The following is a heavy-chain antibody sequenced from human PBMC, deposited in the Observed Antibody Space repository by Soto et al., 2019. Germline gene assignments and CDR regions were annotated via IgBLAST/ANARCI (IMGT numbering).Heavy chain of an antibody. CDR3: VRDRRIYYSDPHDEFVASDYEV. Sequence: QVQLIQSEAEVKKPGSSVRVSCTASGGIFGSHGFSWVRQAPGQRLEWAGGFLPIFRTLTYTEKFQARVRIAADESTNTVYLDLSSLTSEDTAVYYCVRDRRIYYSDPHDEFVASDYEVWGQGTMVSVSS. D-gene: IGHD3-22*01. CDR2: FLPIFRTL. J-gene: IGHJ3*01. CDR1: GGIFGSHG. V-gene: IGHV1-69*01.